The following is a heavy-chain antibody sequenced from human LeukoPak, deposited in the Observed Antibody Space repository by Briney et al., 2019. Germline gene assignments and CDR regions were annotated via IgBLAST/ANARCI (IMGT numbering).Heavy chain of an antibody. D-gene: IGHD3-16*01. CDR3: ARDWGTRYYYYMDV. CDR2: IYYSGST. J-gene: IGHJ6*03. Sequence: SETLSLTCAVYGGSFSGYYWSWIRQPPGKGLEWIGYIYYSGSTNYNPSLKSRVTISVDTSKNQFSLKLSSVTAADTAVYYCARDWGTRYYYYMDVWGKGTTVTVSS. CDR1: GGSFSGYY. V-gene: IGHV4-59*01.